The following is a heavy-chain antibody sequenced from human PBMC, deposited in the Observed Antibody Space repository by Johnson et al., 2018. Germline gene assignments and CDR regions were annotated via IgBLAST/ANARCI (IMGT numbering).Heavy chain of an antibody. V-gene: IGHV3-30*18. J-gene: IGHJ1*01. D-gene: IGHD7-27*01. CDR1: GFTFSSSG. CDR3: AKWGGPRLGLFQH. Sequence: QVQLVESGGGVVQPGTSLRLSCAASGFTFSSSGMHWVRQVPGKGLEWVAVISYDGSNKYSADSVKGRFTISRDNSKNTLFLQMNSLRAEDTAVYYCAKWGGPRLGLFQHWGQGTLVTVSS. CDR2: ISYDGSNK.